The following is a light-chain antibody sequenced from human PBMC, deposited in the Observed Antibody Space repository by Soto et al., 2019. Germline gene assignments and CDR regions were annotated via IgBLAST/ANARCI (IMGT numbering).Light chain of an antibody. CDR2: AAS. CDR1: QSVSSN. CDR3: QQYNKFPSLT. V-gene: IGKV3-15*01. J-gene: IGKJ4*01. Sequence: DIVMTQSPATLSVSPGERVTLSCRASQSVSSNLAWYQQKPGQAPRLLIYAASTRATGIPARFSDSGSGTEFTLTISSLQSEDFALYYCQQYNKFPSLTFGGGTKVEIK.